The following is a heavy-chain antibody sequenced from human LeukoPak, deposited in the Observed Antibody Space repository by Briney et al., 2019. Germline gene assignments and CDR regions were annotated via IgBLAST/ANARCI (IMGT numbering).Heavy chain of an antibody. CDR1: GYTFTRSD. J-gene: IGHJ3*02. V-gene: IGHV1-8*03. Sequence: GPVKVSCKASGYTFTRSDINWVRQATGQGLEWMGWVNPNSGNTGYAQKFQGRVTITRNTSISTAYMELSSLRSEDTAVYYCARRILTGSRDAFDIWGQGTMVTVSS. D-gene: IGHD3-9*01. CDR2: VNPNSGNT. CDR3: ARRILTGSRDAFDI.